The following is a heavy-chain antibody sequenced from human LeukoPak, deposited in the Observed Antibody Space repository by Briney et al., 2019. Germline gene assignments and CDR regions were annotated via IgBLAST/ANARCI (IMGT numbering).Heavy chain of an antibody. CDR1: GFTFSNYA. CDR3: AKDREYSSSLGFDY. V-gene: IGHV3-23*01. J-gene: IGHJ4*02. D-gene: IGHD6-6*01. CDR2: ISGNGGST. Sequence: PGGSLRLSCAASGFTFSNYAMSWVRQAPGKGLEWVSAISGNGGSTFYADSVKGRFTIARDNSKNKLYLQMNSLRVEDTAVYYCAKDREYSSSLGFDYWGQGTLVTVSS.